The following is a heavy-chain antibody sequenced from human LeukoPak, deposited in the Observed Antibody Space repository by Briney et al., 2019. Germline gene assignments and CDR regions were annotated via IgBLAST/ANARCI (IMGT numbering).Heavy chain of an antibody. J-gene: IGHJ3*02. V-gene: IGHV4-34*01. D-gene: IGHD6-19*01. CDR3: ARGLYSRGMWAFDI. Sequence: SETLSLTCVVYGGSFSSYCRSWIRQPPGKGLEWIGEINHSGSTNYNPSLKSRVTISVDTSKNQFSLKLSSVTAADTAVYYCARGLYSRGMWAFDIWGQGTMVTVSS. CDR2: INHSGST. CDR1: GGSFSSYC.